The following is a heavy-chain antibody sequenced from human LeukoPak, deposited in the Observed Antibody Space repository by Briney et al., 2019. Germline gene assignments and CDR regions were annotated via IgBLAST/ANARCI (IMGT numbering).Heavy chain of an antibody. D-gene: IGHD4-11*01. J-gene: IGHJ1*01. CDR2: IWSDGSDK. Sequence: PGGSLRLSCAASGFTFSRYGTHWVRQTPGAGLEWVAVIWSDGSDKYYAKSVKGRFTISRDNSKNSLFLQMNSLRAEDTAVYYCAKDAQRGFDYSNSLQNWGQGILVTVSS. CDR1: GFTFSRYG. CDR3: AKDAQRGFDYSNSLQN. V-gene: IGHV3-33*06.